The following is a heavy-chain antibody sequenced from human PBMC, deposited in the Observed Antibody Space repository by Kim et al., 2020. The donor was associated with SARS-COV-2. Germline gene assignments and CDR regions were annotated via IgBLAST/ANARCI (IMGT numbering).Heavy chain of an antibody. CDR3: ARGGGGYTVRY. CDR2: ISYSGNT. V-gene: IGHV4-59*01. CDR1: GGSISSNY. Sequence: SETLSLTCTVSGGSISSNYWSWIRQSPGKGLEWIGYISYSGNTNYNPSLKSRVTMSVDTSRNLFSLKLSSVTAADTAVYYCARGGGGYTVRYWGQGTLVT. J-gene: IGHJ4*02. D-gene: IGHD1-26*01.